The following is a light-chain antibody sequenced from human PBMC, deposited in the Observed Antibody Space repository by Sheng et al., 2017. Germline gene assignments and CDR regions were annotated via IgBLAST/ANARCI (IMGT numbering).Light chain of an antibody. CDR2: KTS. CDR3: QQYNSYSRT. V-gene: IGKV1-5*03. J-gene: IGKJ1*01. CDR1: QSIGSW. Sequence: DIQMTQSPSTLSASVGDRVTITCRASQSIGSWLAWYQQKPGKAPKLLIYKTSTLESGVPSRFSGSLSGTEFTLTISSLQPDDFATYYCQQYNSYSRTFGQGTKVEVK.